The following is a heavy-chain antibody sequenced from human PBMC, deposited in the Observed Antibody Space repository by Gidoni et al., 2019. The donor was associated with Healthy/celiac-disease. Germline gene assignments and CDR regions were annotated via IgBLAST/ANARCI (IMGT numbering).Heavy chain of an antibody. CDR2: ISWNSGSI. CDR1: GFTFDDYA. D-gene: IGHD3-22*01. CDR3: AKDNDSSGYSRFLFDY. Sequence: EVQLVESGGGLVQPGRSLRLPCTASGFTFDDYAMPWVRQAPGKGLEWVSGISWNSGSIGYADSVKGRFTISRDNAKNSLYLQMNSLRAEDTALYYCAKDNDSSGYSRFLFDYWGQGTLVTVSS. V-gene: IGHV3-9*01. J-gene: IGHJ4*02.